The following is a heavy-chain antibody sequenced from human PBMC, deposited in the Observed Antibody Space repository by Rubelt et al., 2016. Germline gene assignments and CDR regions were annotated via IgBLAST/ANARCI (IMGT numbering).Heavy chain of an antibody. CDR3: ARDLGSDSSSFGAFDI. D-gene: IGHD6-13*01. CDR1: GFTVSSNY. V-gene: IGHV3-66*01. Sequence: EVQLVESGGGLVQPGGSLRLSCAASGFTVSSNYMSWVRQAPGKGLEWVSVIYSGGSTYYADSLKGRFTSSRDNAKNSLYLQMNSLRAEDTAVYYCARDLGSDSSSFGAFDIWGQGTMVTVSS. J-gene: IGHJ3*02. CDR2: IYSGGST.